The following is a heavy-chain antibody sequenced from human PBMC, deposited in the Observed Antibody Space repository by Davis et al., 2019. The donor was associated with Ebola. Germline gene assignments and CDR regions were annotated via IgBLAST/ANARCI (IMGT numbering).Heavy chain of an antibody. D-gene: IGHD6-13*01. J-gene: IGHJ6*02. CDR2: IIPILGIA. V-gene: IGHV1-69*04. CDR3: ARGGGQWQQLSPSYYYYGMDV. Sequence: SVKVSCKASGGTFSSYAISWVRQAPGQGLEWMGRIIPILGIANYAQKFQGRVTITADKSTSTAYMELSSLRSEDTAVYYCARGGGQWQQLSPSYYYYGMDVWGQGTTVTVSS. CDR1: GGTFSSYA.